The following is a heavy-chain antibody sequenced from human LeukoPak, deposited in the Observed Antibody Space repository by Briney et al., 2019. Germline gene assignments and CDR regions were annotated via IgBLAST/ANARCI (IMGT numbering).Heavy chain of an antibody. V-gene: IGHV1-2*02. CDR1: GYTFTGYY. CDR2: INPNSGGT. D-gene: IGHD6-19*01. Sequence: ASVKVSCKASGYTFTGYYMHWVRQAPGQGLEWMGWINPNSGGTNYAQKFQGRVTMTRDTSISTAYMELSRLRSDDTAVYYCARGRTGYSSGWEDNDYWGQGTLVTVSS. CDR3: ARGRTGYSSGWEDNDY. J-gene: IGHJ4*02.